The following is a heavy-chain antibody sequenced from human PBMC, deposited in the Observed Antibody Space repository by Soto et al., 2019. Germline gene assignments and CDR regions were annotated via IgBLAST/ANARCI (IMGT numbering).Heavy chain of an antibody. V-gene: IGHV3-23*01. J-gene: IGHJ3*02. D-gene: IGHD3-9*01. CDR2: ISGSGGST. Sequence: EVQLLESGGGLVQPGGSLRLSCAASGFTFSSYAMSWVRQAPGKGLEWVSAISGSGGSTYYADSVKGRFTISRDNSKNTLYLQMNSLRAEDTAVYYCAKDRPTPYYDILTGSLSHAFDIWGQGTMVTVSS. CDR3: AKDRPTPYYDILTGSLSHAFDI. CDR1: GFTFSSYA.